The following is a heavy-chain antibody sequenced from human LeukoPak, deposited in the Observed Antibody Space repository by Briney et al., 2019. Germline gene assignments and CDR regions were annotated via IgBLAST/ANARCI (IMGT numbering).Heavy chain of an antibody. CDR3: ARDLVAMVRGGTGMDV. V-gene: IGHV3-48*01. J-gene: IGHJ6*02. CDR1: GFTFSSYS. CDR2: ISSSSITI. D-gene: IGHD3-10*01. Sequence: PGGSLRLSCAASGFTFSSYSMNWVRQAPGKGLEWVSYISSSSITIYYADSVKGRFTISRDNAKNSLYLQMNSLRAEDTAVYYCARDLVAMVRGGTGMDVWGQGTTVTVSS.